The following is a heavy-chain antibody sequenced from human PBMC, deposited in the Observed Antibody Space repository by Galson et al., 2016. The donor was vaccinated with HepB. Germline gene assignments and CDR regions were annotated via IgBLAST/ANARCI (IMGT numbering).Heavy chain of an antibody. V-gene: IGHV1-46*01. CDR1: GYNFTMYH. D-gene: IGHD3-10*01. CDR3: TRDLSIFTMVRGVLTVDYYGMDV. J-gene: IGHJ6*02. Sequence: SVKVSCKASGYNFTMYHMHWVRQAPGQGLEWMGVINPSGGSTSYSHKFQDRLTMTRDTSTSTVYMELSSLRSEDTAVYYCTRDLSIFTMVRGVLTVDYYGMDVWGQGTTVTVSS. CDR2: INPSGGST.